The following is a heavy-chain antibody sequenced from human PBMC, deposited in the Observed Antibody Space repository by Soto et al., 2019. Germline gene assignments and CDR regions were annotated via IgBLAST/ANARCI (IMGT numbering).Heavy chain of an antibody. D-gene: IGHD4-17*01. Sequence: QVQLVQSGAEVKKPGSSVKVSCKASGGTFSSYAISWVRQAPGQGLEWMGGIIPIFGTANYAQKFQGRVTITADESTSTAYMELSSLRSEDTAVYYCALSTVVTRPDMYYFDYWGQGTLVTVSS. CDR2: IIPIFGTA. V-gene: IGHV1-69*01. CDR3: ALSTVVTRPDMYYFDY. J-gene: IGHJ4*02. CDR1: GGTFSSYA.